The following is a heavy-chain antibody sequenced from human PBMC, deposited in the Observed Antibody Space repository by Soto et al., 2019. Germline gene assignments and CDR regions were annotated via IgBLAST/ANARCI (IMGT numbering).Heavy chain of an antibody. CDR2: IYYSGDT. CDR1: GGSISGSYYY. Sequence: SETLSLTCAVSGGSISGSYYYWAWIRQPPGKGLEWIGIIYYSGDTYYNPSLAGRLTMSVDTSNQFSLTLRSVTAADTALYYCARNQPQRYCSGGTCRPAYGMDVWGQGTTVTVSS. D-gene: IGHD2-15*01. J-gene: IGHJ6*02. CDR3: ARNQPQRYCSGGTCRPAYGMDV. V-gene: IGHV4-39*01.